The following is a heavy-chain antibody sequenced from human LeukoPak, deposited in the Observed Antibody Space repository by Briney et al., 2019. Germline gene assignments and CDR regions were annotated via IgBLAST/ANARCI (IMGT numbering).Heavy chain of an antibody. Sequence: QPGRSLRLSCAASGFTLSSHGMHWVRQAPGKGLEWVAVISYDGSNKYYADSVKGRFTISRDNSKNTLYLQMNSLRAEDTAVYYCAKDQGRERYYYYGMDVWGKGTTVTVSS. CDR2: ISYDGSNK. V-gene: IGHV3-30*18. CDR1: GFTLSSHG. J-gene: IGHJ6*04. CDR3: AKDQGRERYYYYGMDV. D-gene: IGHD3-10*01.